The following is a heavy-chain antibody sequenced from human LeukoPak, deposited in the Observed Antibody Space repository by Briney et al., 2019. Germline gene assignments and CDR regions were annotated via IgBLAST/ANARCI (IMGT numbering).Heavy chain of an antibody. CDR1: GYTFTSYY. V-gene: IGHV1-46*01. D-gene: IGHD3-22*01. CDR3: ARGGGEYYDSSGYYALDY. J-gene: IGHJ4*02. Sequence: ASVKVSCKASGYTFTSYYMHWVRQAPGQGLEWMGIINPSGGSTSYAQKFQGGVTMTRDTSTSTVYMELSSLRSEDTAVYYCARGGGEYYDSSGYYALDYWGQGTLVTVSS. CDR2: INPSGGST.